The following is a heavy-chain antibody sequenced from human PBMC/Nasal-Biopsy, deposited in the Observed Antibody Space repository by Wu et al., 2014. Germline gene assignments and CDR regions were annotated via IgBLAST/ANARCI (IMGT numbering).Heavy chain of an antibody. CDR1: GYTFTNYF. V-gene: IGHV1-46*01. D-gene: IGHD2-15*01. CDR3: ARDFLGYRVPDY. CDR2: INPDGGST. Sequence: SVKVSCRASGYTFTNYFIHWVRQAPGQGLEWMGIINPDGGSTTYTQNFQGRVTMTRDTSTSTVYMELSSLRSEDTAMYYCARDFLGYRVPDYWGQGTLVTVSS. J-gene: IGHJ4*02.